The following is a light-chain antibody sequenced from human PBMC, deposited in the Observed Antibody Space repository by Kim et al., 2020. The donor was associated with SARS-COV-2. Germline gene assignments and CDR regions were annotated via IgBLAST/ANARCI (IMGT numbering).Light chain of an antibody. J-gene: IGLJ2*01. Sequence: SVALGQTARIPCGGNNVGVKSVHWYQQKPGQAPAVVIYRDVNRPSGIPERFSGSKSGNTATLTINRAQAEDEADYYCQVWDSSVVFGGGTQLTVL. CDR1: NVGVKS. CDR3: QVWDSSVV. V-gene: IGLV3-9*01. CDR2: RDV.